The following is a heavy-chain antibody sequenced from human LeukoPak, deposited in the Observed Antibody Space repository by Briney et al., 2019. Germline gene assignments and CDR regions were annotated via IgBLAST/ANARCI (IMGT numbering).Heavy chain of an antibody. CDR1: GGVYNSYF. D-gene: IGHD1-1*01. CDR3: ARHRYPHTYGFDL. J-gene: IGHJ4*02. CDR2: IYHSGST. Sequence: AETLSLTCTVSGGVYNSYFWSLVLQRPGKCRERVGYIYHSGSTTYNPSLKSRLTISVDMSKKKLSLKLSSVTAADTAVYFCARHRYPHTYGFDLWGQGTLVTVSS. V-gene: IGHV4-59*08.